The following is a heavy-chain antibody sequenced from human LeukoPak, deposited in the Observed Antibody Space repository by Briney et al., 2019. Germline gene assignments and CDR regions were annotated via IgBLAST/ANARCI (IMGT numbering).Heavy chain of an antibody. CDR1: GFTFSSYA. D-gene: IGHD3-16*01. V-gene: IGHV3-23*01. CDR3: AKDWGSNGGGANDY. J-gene: IGHJ4*02. Sequence: GGSLRLSCAASGFTFSSYAMSWVRQAPGKGREWVSAITGSGGNTYYADSVQGRFTISRVNSKNTLFLQMNGLRAEDTAVYYCAKDWGSNGGGANDYWGQGTLVTVSS. CDR2: ITGSGGNT.